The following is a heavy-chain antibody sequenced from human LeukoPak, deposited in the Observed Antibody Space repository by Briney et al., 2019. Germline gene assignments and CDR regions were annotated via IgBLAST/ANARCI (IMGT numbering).Heavy chain of an antibody. CDR2: IRHDGHT. Sequence: PSETLSLTCTVSGYFSTSYYWGWIRQPPGKGLEWIASIRHDGHTYYNASLRSQVNISIEMSSNQFSLRLNSVTAADTAVYYCARQVATKGEWAFDVWGQGTLVAVSS. V-gene: IGHV4-38-2*02. D-gene: IGHD5-12*01. CDR1: GYFSTSYY. CDR3: ARQVATKGEWAFDV. J-gene: IGHJ3*01.